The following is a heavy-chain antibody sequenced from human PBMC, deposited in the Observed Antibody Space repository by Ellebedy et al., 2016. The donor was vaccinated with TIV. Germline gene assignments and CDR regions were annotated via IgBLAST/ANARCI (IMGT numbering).Heavy chain of an antibody. CDR2: VFYSGTT. J-gene: IGHJ4*02. D-gene: IGHD2-15*01. CDR3: ARRGGYHFDS. Sequence: MPSETLSLTCSVSGGSISDYYWSWIRQPPGKGLEWDGYVFYSGTTNYNSSLQSRVTISADSSKNRFDLGLTSVTAADTAMYYCARRGGYHFDSWGQGILVTVSS. CDR1: GGSISDYY. V-gene: IGHV4-59*12.